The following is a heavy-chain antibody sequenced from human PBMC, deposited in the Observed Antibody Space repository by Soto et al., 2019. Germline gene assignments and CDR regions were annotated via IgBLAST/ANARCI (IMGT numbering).Heavy chain of an antibody. CDR1: GGSISSYY. J-gene: IGHJ3*02. Sequence: PSETXSLTCTVSGGSISSYYWSWIRQPPGKGLEWIGYIYYSGSTNYNPSLKSRVTISVDTSKNQFSLKLSSVTAADTAVYYCARRGRDAFDIWGQGTMVTVSS. CDR3: ARRGRDAFDI. V-gene: IGHV4-59*08. CDR2: IYYSGST. D-gene: IGHD1-26*01.